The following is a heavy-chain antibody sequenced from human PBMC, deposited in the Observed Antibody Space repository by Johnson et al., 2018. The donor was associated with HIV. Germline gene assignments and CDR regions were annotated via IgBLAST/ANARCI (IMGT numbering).Heavy chain of an antibody. CDR3: ARGWRFGELLYWYAFDI. Sequence: VQLVESGGGLVEPGESLRLSCAASGFTFSDAWMNWLRQAPGKGLEWVGRIKSKTDGGTTDYAAPVKGRFTISRNDSKNTLHLQMNSLRAGDTAVYYCARGWRFGELLYWYAFDIWGQGTMVTVSS. CDR1: GFTFSDAW. CDR2: IKSKTDGGTT. V-gene: IGHV3-15*01. D-gene: IGHD3-10*01. J-gene: IGHJ3*02.